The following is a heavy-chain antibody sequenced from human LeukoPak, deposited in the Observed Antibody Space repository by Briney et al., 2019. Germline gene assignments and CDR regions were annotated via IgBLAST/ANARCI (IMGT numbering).Heavy chain of an antibody. CDR2: IIPILGIA. J-gene: IGHJ4*02. CDR3: ARELDRYYFDY. CDR1: GGTFSSYA. V-gene: IGHV1-69*04. Sequence: ASVKVSCKASGGTFSSYAISWVRQAPGQGLEWMGRIIPILGIANYAQKFQGRVTITADKSTSTAYMELSSLRSEDTAVYYCARELDRYYFDYWGQGTLVTVSS. D-gene: IGHD6-6*01.